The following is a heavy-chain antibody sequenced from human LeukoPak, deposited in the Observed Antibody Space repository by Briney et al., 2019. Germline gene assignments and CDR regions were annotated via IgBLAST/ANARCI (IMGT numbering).Heavy chain of an antibody. CDR3: ARAGIAVAGPVDY. V-gene: IGHV4-38-2*02. J-gene: IGHJ4*02. Sequence: SETLSLTCTVSGDSFSYFYWSWIRQPPGKGLEWIGSIYHSGSTYYNPSLKSRVTISVDTSKNQFSLKLSSVTAADTAVYYCARAGIAVAGPVDYWGQGTLVTVSS. CDR2: IYHSGST. D-gene: IGHD6-19*01. CDR1: GDSFSYFY.